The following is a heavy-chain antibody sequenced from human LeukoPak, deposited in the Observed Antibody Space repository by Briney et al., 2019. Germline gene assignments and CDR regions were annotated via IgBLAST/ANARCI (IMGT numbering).Heavy chain of an antibody. J-gene: IGHJ4*02. V-gene: IGHV1-2*04. CDR3: ATKRGYSSSSPLDY. CDR1: GYTFTGYY. CDR2: INPNSGGT. Sequence: ASVKVSCKASGYTFTGYYMHWVRQAPGQGLEWMGWINPNSGGTNYAQKFQGWVTMTRDTSISTAYMELSRLRSDDTAVYYCATKRGYSSSSPLDYWGQGTLVTVSS. D-gene: IGHD6-6*01.